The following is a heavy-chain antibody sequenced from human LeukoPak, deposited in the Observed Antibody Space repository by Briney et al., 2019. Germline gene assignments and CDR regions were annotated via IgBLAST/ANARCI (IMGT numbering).Heavy chain of an antibody. CDR1: GFTFSSYG. CDR2: IWYGGSNK. J-gene: IGHJ6*03. D-gene: IGHD6-6*01. Sequence: GGSLRLSCAASGFTFSSYGMHWVRQAPGKGLEWVAVIWYGGSNKYYADSVKGRFTISRDNPKNTLYLQMNSLRAEDTAVYYCTKEVYEYSSSDYYYYMDVWGKGTTVTVSS. CDR3: TKEVYEYSSSDYYYYMDV. V-gene: IGHV3-33*03.